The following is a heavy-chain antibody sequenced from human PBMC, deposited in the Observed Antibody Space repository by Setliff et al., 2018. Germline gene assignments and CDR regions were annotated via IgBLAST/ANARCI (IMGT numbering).Heavy chain of an antibody. CDR1: GFTISRHA. V-gene: IGHV3-30*07. J-gene: IGHJ4*02. CDR2: LSYDGSNK. Sequence: PGGSLRLSCAASGFTISRHAVHWVRQAPGKGLEWVAVLSYDGSNKFYADSVKGRFTVSRDISRNTVFLDMNSLRAEDTAVYHCARDIDTTSHYGMFDYWGQGALVTVSS. D-gene: IGHD3-9*01. CDR3: ARDIDTTSHYGMFDY.